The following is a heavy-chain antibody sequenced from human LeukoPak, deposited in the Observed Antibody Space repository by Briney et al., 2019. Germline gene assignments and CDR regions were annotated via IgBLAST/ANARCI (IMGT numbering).Heavy chain of an antibody. Sequence: ASVTVSCKASGYTFTSYDINWVRQAPAQGLAWMGWMNPNSGSTGYAQKLQGRVTMTRNTFISTAYMELSSLRSEDTAVYYCARVYDYVWGSGGAFDPWGQGTLVTVSS. V-gene: IGHV1-8*01. J-gene: IGHJ5*02. CDR3: ARVYDYVWGSGGAFDP. CDR1: GYTFTSYD. D-gene: IGHD3-16*01. CDR2: MNPNSGST.